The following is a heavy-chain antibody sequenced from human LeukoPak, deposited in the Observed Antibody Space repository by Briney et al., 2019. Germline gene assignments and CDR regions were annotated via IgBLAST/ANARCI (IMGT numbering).Heavy chain of an antibody. J-gene: IGHJ4*02. D-gene: IGHD6-6*01. Sequence: PGGSLRLSCVASGFTFSYYGLSWVRQAPGKGLVWVSRINSDGSSTSYADSVRGRFSISRDNAKNTLYLQMNSLRAEDTAVYYCARGLSGYASSLGYWGQGTLVTVSA. CDR1: GFTFSYYG. CDR2: INSDGSST. CDR3: ARGLSGYASSLGY. V-gene: IGHV3-74*01.